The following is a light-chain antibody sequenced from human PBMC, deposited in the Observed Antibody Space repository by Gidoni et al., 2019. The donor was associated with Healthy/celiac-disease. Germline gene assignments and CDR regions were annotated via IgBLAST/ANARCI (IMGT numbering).Light chain of an antibody. CDR1: QSVSSN. J-gene: IGKJ3*01. CDR2: GAS. V-gene: IGKV3-15*01. CDR3: QQYNNWPPGVT. Sequence: DIVMTQSPATLSVSPGESATLSCRASQSVSSNLAWYQQKPGQAPRLLIYGASTRATGIPARFSGSGSGTEFTLTISSLQSEDFAVYYCQQYNNWPPGVTFGPGTKVDIK.